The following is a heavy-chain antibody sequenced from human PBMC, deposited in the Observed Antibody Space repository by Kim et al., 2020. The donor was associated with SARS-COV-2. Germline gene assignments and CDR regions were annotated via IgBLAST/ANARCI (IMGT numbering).Heavy chain of an antibody. J-gene: IGHJ4*02. V-gene: IGHV3-23*01. CDR1: GFTFSSYA. CDR2: IRGSGGST. CDR3: ANSILSDRYYFDY. D-gene: IGHD3-22*01. Sequence: GGSLRLSCAASGFTFSSYAMSWVRQAPGKGLEWVSAIRGSGGSTYYADSVKGRFTISRDNSKNTLYLQMNSLRAEDTAVYYCANSILSDRYYFDYWGQGTLVTVSS.